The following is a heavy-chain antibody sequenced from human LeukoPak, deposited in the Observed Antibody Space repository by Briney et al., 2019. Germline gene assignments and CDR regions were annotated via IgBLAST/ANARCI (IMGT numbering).Heavy chain of an antibody. CDR2: ISGSGGST. CDR3: AREYCSGGSCYSDYYYYYMDV. CDR1: GFTFSSYA. Sequence: GGSLRLSCAASGFTFSSYAMSWVRQAPGKGLEWVSAISGSGGSTYYADSVKGRFTISRDNAKNSLYLQMNSLRAEDTAVYYCAREYCSGGSCYSDYYYYYMDVWGKGTTVTVSS. D-gene: IGHD2-15*01. J-gene: IGHJ6*03. V-gene: IGHV3-23*01.